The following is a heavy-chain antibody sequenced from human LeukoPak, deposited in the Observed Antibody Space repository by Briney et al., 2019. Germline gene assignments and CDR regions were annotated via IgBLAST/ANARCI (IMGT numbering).Heavy chain of an antibody. V-gene: IGHV4-39*02. D-gene: IGHD3-10*01. CDR1: GGSIASSSYY. CDR3: ARRVGFYGSGSLNYFDP. Sequence: SETLSLTCSVSGGSIASSSYYWGWIRQPRGKGLEWIGSVFRTGTTYYSASLKSRVSISVDTSKNDFALKLASVTAADTAMYFCARRVGFYGSGSLNYFDPWGQGILVSVSS. J-gene: IGHJ5*01. CDR2: VFRTGTT.